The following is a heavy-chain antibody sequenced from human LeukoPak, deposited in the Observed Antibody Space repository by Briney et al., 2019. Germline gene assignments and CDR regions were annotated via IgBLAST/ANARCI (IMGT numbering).Heavy chain of an antibody. V-gene: IGHV4-61*08. Sequence: PSQTPSLTCTVSGGSISSGGYYWSWIRQPPGKGLEWIGYIYYSGSTNYNPSLKSRVTISVDTSKNQFSLKLSSVTAADTAVYYCARMVKQTVDYWGQGTLVTVSS. D-gene: IGHD6-13*01. CDR2: IYYSGST. J-gene: IGHJ4*02. CDR3: ARMVKQTVDY. CDR1: GGSISSGGYY.